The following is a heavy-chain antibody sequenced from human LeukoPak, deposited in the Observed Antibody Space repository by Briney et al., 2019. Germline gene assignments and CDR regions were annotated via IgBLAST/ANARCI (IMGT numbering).Heavy chain of an antibody. Sequence: PGGSLRLSCAASGFTFSIYAMSWVRQAPGKGLQWVSSITSSVDGTYYADSVKDRFTISRDNSENMLYLQMNSLRVEDTAVYFCAKDRPNYYGSNGHYYRRDGDYWGQGTLVTVSS. CDR3: AKDRPNYYGSNGHYYRRDGDY. J-gene: IGHJ4*02. D-gene: IGHD3-22*01. CDR2: ITSSVDGT. V-gene: IGHV3-23*01. CDR1: GFTFSIYA.